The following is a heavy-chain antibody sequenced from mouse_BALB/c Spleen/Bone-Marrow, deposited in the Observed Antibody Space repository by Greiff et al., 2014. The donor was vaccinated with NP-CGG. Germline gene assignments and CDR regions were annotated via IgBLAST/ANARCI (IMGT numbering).Heavy chain of an antibody. V-gene: IGHV5-9-2*01. CDR1: GFTFNSYG. CDR2: TSGGGSYT. J-gene: IGHJ3*01. Sequence: EVKLVESGGGLVKSGGSLKLSCAASGFTFNSYGMSWVRQTPEKRLEWVATTSGGGSYTFYSDSVKGRFTISRDNAKNNLYLQLSSLRSEDTALYYCARHAFYDQTEVSFVNWGQGTLVTVSA. CDR3: ARHAFYDQTEVSFVN. D-gene: IGHD2-3*01.